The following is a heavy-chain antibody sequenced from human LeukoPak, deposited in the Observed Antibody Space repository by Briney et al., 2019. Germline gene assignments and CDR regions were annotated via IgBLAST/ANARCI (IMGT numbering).Heavy chain of an antibody. J-gene: IGHJ4*02. V-gene: IGHV3-7*01. CDR1: GFTFRSYW. Sequence: GGSLRLSCAPSGFTFRSYWMNWVRQAPGKGLEWVAHIKEDGSEKNYVDSVKGRFTISRDNAKNLLYLQMNSLRVEDTAVYYCARDPSSLRDSYDYWGQGTLVTVSS. CDR2: IKEDGSEK. CDR3: ARDPSSLRDSYDY.